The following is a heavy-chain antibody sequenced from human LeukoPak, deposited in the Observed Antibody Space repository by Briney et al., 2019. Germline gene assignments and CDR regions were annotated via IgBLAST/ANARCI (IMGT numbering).Heavy chain of an antibody. Sequence: GGSLRLSCAASGFTFSSYSMNWVRQAPGKGLEWVSSISSSSSYIYYADSVKGRFTISRDNAKNSLYLQMNRLRAEDTAVYYCARDGIQLWFDYWGQGTLVTVSS. CDR3: ARDGIQLWFDY. J-gene: IGHJ4*02. D-gene: IGHD5-18*01. CDR1: GFTFSSYS. CDR2: ISSSSSYI. V-gene: IGHV3-21*01.